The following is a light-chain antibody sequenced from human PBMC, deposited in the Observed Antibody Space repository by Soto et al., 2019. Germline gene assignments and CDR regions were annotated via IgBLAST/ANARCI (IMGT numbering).Light chain of an antibody. Sequence: QSALTQPASVSGSPGQSITISCSGTSSDVGGYNYVSLYQLHPGKAPKLMIHEVSERPSGVSNRFSGSKSGNTASLTISGLQAEDEADYYCASYVTGNTYVFGSGTKLTVL. V-gene: IGLV2-14*01. J-gene: IGLJ1*01. CDR3: ASYVTGNTYV. CDR1: SSDVGGYNY. CDR2: EVS.